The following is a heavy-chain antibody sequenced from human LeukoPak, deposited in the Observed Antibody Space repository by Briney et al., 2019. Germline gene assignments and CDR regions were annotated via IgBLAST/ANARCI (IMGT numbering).Heavy chain of an antibody. CDR3: ARDVTRRIRKYYFDY. V-gene: IGHV4-34*01. Sequence: PSETLSLTCAAYGGSFSGYYWSWIRQPPGKGLEWIGEINHSGSTNYNPSLKSRVTISVDTSKNQFSLKLSSVTAADTAVYYCARDVTRRIRKYYFDYWGQGTLVTVSS. CDR2: INHSGST. J-gene: IGHJ4*02. CDR1: GGSFSGYY. D-gene: IGHD4-17*01.